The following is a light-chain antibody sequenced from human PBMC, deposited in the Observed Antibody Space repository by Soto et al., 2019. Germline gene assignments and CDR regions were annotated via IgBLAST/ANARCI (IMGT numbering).Light chain of an antibody. V-gene: IGKV3-11*01. Sequence: EIVLTQSPATLSLSPWERATLSCRASQSVSSYLAWYQQKPGQAPRLLIYDASNRATGIPARFSGSGSGTDFTLTISSLEPEDFAVYYCQQRSNSFGGGTKVEIK. CDR1: QSVSSY. CDR2: DAS. J-gene: IGKJ4*01. CDR3: QQRSNS.